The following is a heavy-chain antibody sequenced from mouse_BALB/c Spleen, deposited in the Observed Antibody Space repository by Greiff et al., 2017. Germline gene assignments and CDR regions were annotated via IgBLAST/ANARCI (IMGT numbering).Heavy chain of an antibody. CDR3: VREDRYDGAMDY. V-gene: IGHV2-9-2*01. D-gene: IGHD2-14*01. Sequence: VQVEESGPGLVAPSQSLSITCTVSGFSLTSYDISWISQTPGKGLEWLGVIWTGGGTNYNSDFMSRLSIRKDNSKSQVFLKMISMQTDDTAIYYCVREDRYDGAMDYWGQGTSVTVSS. J-gene: IGHJ4*01. CDR2: IWTGGGT. CDR1: GFSLTSYD.